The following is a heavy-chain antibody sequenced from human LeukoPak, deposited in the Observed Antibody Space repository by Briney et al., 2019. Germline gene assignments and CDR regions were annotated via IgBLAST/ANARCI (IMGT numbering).Heavy chain of an antibody. CDR3: ARADCSSSSCYELDY. CDR1: VFTFIDYY. CDR2: ISSSGRTI. V-gene: IGHV3-11*04. D-gene: IGHD2-2*01. J-gene: IGHJ4*02. Sequence: PGGSLRLSCAGSVFTFIDYYMSWIRQGPGKGLEWVSYISSSGRTIYYTDSVKGRFTISRDNAKNSLYLQMNSLRAEDTAVYYCARADCSSSSCYELDYWGQGTLVTVSS.